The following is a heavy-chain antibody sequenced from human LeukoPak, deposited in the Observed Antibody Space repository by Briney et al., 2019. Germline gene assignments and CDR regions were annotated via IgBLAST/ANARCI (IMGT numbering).Heavy chain of an antibody. V-gene: IGHV1-69*06. CDR2: IIPIFGTA. CDR1: GGTFSSYA. J-gene: IGHJ3*02. Sequence: SVKVSCKASGGTFSSYAISWVRQAPGQGLEWMGGIIPIFGTANYAQKFQGRVTITADKSTSTAYMELSSLRSEDTAVYYCARDRSGGYLGHIWGQGTMVTVSS. CDR3: ARDRSGGYLGHI. D-gene: IGHD1-26*01.